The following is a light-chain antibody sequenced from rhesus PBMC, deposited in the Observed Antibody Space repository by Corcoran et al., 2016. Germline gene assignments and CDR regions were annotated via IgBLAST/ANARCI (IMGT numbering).Light chain of an antibody. CDR2: GTS. V-gene: IGKV3-53*01. Sequence: QVILTQSPATLSLFPGERATLSCRPSLSVGRSLAWYQQKPGQAPWLLIYGTSSKATGIPDRFSGRGSGTEFTLPVSSREPENFAVYSSQKYDSSPPFTFGPGSKLDIK. CDR3: QKYDSSPPFT. J-gene: IGKJ3*01. CDR1: LSVGRS.